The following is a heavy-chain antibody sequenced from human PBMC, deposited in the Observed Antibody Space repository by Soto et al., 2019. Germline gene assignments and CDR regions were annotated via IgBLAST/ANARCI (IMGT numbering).Heavy chain of an antibody. J-gene: IGHJ5*02. CDR2: INPNSGGT. CDR3: AREVVPAAIGNNWFDP. CDR1: GYTFTGYY. D-gene: IGHD2-2*01. Sequence: GASVKVSCKASGYTFTGYYMHWVRQAPGQGLEWMGWINPNSGGTNYAQKFQGWVTMTRDTSISTAYMELSRLRSDDTAVYYCAREVVPAAIGNNWFDPWGQGTLVTVSS. V-gene: IGHV1-2*04.